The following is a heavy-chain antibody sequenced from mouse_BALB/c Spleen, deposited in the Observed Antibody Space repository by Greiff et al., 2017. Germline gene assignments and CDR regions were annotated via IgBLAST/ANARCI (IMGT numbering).Heavy chain of an antibody. V-gene: IGHV5-17*02. CDR1: GFTFSSFG. CDR3: ATDDYDRAWFAY. Sequence: EVKLMESGGGLVQPGGSRTLSCAASGFTFSSFGMHWVRQAPEKGLEWVAYISSGSSTIYYADTVKGRFTISRDNPKNTLFLQMTSLRSEDTAMYYCATDDYDRAWFAYWGQGTLVTVSA. CDR2: ISSGSSTI. D-gene: IGHD2-4*01. J-gene: IGHJ3*01.